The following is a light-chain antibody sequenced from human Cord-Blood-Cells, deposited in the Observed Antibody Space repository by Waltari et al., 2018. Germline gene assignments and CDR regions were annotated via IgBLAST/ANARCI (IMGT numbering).Light chain of an antibody. V-gene: IGLV7-46*01. J-gene: IGLJ3*02. Sequence: QAVVTQEPSLTVSPGGTVTLTCGSSTGAVTSGHYPYWFQQNPGQAPRTLIYDTSNKHSWTPARFSGSLLGGKAALTLSGAQPEDEAEYYCLLSYSGARPWVFGGGTKLTVL. CDR2: DTS. CDR1: TGAVTSGHY. CDR3: LLSYSGARPWV.